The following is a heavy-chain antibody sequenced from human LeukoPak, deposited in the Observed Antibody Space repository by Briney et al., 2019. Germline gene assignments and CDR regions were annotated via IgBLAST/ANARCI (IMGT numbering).Heavy chain of an antibody. D-gene: IGHD6-19*01. J-gene: IGHJ5*02. Sequence: PGGSLRLSCTASGFTFSNVWMSWVRQAPGKGLEWVANINLHGSEKRYGDSVKGRFTISRDNAKNSLYLQMNSLRPEDTAIYYCAREGGSGWYSGWFDPWGQGTLVTVSS. CDR3: AREGGSGWYSGWFDP. CDR1: GFTFSNVW. V-gene: IGHV3-7*01. CDR2: INLHGSEK.